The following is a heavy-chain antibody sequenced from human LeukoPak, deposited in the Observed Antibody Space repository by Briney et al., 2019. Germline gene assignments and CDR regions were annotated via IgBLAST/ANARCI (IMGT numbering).Heavy chain of an antibody. V-gene: IGHV1-69*05. CDR2: IIPIFGTA. J-gene: IGHJ3*02. Sequence: SVKVSCKASGGTFSSYAISWVRQAPGQGHEWMGRIIPIFGTANYAQKFQGRVTITTDESTSTAYMELSSLRSEDTAVYYCARRGYSGYDKNGGAFDIWGQGTMVTVSS. CDR1: GGTFSSYA. CDR3: ARRGYSGYDKNGGAFDI. D-gene: IGHD5-12*01.